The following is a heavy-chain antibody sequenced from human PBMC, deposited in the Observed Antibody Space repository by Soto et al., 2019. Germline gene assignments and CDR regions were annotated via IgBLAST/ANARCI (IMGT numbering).Heavy chain of an antibody. CDR3: ASGGTPIDY. J-gene: IGHJ4*02. CDR1: GYTFTNFG. V-gene: IGHV1-18*01. D-gene: IGHD3-16*01. CDR2: ISAYNGNT. Sequence: QVQLVQSGAEVKKPGASVKVSCKASGYTFTNFGISWVRQATGQGLEWMGWISAYNGNTNYAQKFRGRVTMATDPTKSKGYVDPRSLRTANTTLYYCASGGTPIDYSGQGTLVAVSS.